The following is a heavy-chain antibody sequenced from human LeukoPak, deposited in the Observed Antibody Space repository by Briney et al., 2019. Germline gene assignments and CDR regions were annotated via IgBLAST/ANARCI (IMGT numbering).Heavy chain of an antibody. CDR2: SSLGST. J-gene: IGHJ4*02. V-gene: IGHV3-21*06. CDR1: GFALSSYS. D-gene: IGHD2/OR15-2a*01. Sequence: GGSLRLSCAASGFALSSYSMNWVRQAPGKGLEWVSYSSLGSTNYADYVKGRFTISRDTARNSLFLQMDSLRADDSGVYYCVRGKYYSARGQGNLVTVSS. CDR3: VRGKYYSA.